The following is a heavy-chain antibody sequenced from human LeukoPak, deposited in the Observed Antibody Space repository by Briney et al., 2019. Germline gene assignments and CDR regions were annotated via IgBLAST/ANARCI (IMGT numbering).Heavy chain of an antibody. Sequence: ASVKVSCKASGYTFTGYYMHWVRQAPGQGLEWMGWINPNSGGTNYAQKFQGRVTMTRDTSISTAYMELSRLRSDDTAVYYCARVDILTGYQEIDYWGQGTLVTVSS. J-gene: IGHJ4*02. CDR2: INPNSGGT. CDR1: GYTFTGYY. D-gene: IGHD3-9*01. CDR3: ARVDILTGYQEIDY. V-gene: IGHV1-2*02.